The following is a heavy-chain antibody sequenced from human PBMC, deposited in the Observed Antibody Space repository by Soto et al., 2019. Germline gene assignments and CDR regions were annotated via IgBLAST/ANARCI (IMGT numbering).Heavy chain of an antibody. J-gene: IGHJ4*02. Sequence: QVQLVESGGGVVQPGRSLRLSCAASGFTFSSYGMHWVRQAPGKGLEWVAVISYDGSNKYYADSVKGRFTISRDNSKNTLYLQMNSLRAEDTAVYYCVTGTTSLFDYWGQGTLVTVSS. D-gene: IGHD1-7*01. CDR2: ISYDGSNK. CDR1: GFTFSSYG. V-gene: IGHV3-30*03. CDR3: VTGTTSLFDY.